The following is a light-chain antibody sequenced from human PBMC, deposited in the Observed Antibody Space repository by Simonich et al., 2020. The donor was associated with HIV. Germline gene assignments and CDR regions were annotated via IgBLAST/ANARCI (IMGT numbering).Light chain of an antibody. J-gene: IGLJ3*02. CDR3: SSYTSSSTLV. V-gene: IGLV2-11*01. CDR2: DVM. CDR1: SSDVGGYNY. Sequence: QSALTQPRSVSGSPGQSVTISCTGTSSDVGGYNYVSWYQQHPGKAPKLMIYDVMKRPSGVPNRFAGSKSGNTASLTISGLQAEDEADYYCSSYTSSSTLVFGGGTKLTVL.